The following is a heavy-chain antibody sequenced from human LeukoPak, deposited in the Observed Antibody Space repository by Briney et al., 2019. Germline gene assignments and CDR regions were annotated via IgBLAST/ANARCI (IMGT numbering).Heavy chain of an antibody. Sequence: GGSLRLSCAASGFTVSSNYMSWVRQAPGKGLEWVSVIYSGGSTYYADSVKGRFTISRDNSKNTLHLQMNSLRAEDTAVYYCAREIIQLPGYFDYWGQGTLVTVSS. CDR2: IYSGGST. CDR3: AREIIQLPGYFDY. J-gene: IGHJ4*02. CDR1: GFTVSSNY. D-gene: IGHD5-18*01. V-gene: IGHV3-53*01.